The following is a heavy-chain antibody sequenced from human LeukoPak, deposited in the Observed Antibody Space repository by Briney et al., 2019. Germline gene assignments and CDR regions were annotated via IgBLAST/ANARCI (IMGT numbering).Heavy chain of an antibody. V-gene: IGHV3-21*01. CDR1: GFTFSIYS. D-gene: IGHD4-17*01. CDR3: ARADYGDFTFDY. CDR2: ISSSSSYI. J-gene: IGHJ4*02. Sequence: GGSLRLSCAASGFTFSIYSMNWVRQAPGKGLEWASSISSSSSYIYYADSVKGRFTISRDNAKNSLYLQMNSLRAEDTAVYYCARADYGDFTFDYWGQGTLATVSS.